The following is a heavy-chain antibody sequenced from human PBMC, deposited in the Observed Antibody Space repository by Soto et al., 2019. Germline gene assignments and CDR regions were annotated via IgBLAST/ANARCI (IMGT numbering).Heavy chain of an antibody. J-gene: IGHJ4*02. CDR1: GGTFSSYA. V-gene: IGHV1-69*01. CDR3: ARAGLRRGISDVVVPAAHYYFDY. Sequence: QVQLVQSGAEVKKPGSSVKVSCKASGGTFSSYAISWVRQAPGQGLEWMGGIIPIFGTANYAQKFQGRGTITGDESTSTAYMELSSLRSEDTAVYYCARAGLRRGISDVVVPAAHYYFDYWGQGTLVTVSS. D-gene: IGHD2-2*01. CDR2: IIPIFGTA.